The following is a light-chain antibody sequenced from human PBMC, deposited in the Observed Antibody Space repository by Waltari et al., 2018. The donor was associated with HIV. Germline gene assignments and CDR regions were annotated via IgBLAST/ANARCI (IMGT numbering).Light chain of an antibody. J-gene: IGLJ1*01. CDR1: NSNLGNNF. CDR3: GTWDSSLSLYV. V-gene: IGLV1-51*01. CDR2: DNE. Sequence: QSILTQPPSVSAAPGQKVTISCSGDNSNLGNNFVSWYQQVPVRAPRLLIYDNEKRPSGMPDRFSASKAGVSATLGIAGLQIVDEADYYCGTWDSSLSLYVFGPGTTVAVL.